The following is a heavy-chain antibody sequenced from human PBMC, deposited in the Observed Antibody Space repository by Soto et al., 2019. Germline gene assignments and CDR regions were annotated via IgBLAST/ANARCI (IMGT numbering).Heavy chain of an antibody. D-gene: IGHD4-17*01. CDR1: GFTLSSYW. Sequence: EVHLVESGGGLVQPGGSLRLSCAASGFTLSSYWMTWVRQAPRKGLECVANIKQDGSEKHYVDSVKGRFTISRDNAKNSLYLQMNSLRGEDTAVYFCARHGDYVSMDVWGKGTTVTVSS. CDR3: ARHGDYVSMDV. J-gene: IGHJ6*03. CDR2: IKQDGSEK. V-gene: IGHV3-7*01.